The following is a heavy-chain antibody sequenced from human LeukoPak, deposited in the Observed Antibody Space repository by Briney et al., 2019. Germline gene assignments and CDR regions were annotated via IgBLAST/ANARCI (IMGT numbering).Heavy chain of an antibody. CDR1: GGSISSYY. J-gene: IGHJ6*03. Sequence: SETLSLTCTVSGGSISSYYWSWIRQPAGKGLEWIGRIYTSGSTNYNPSLKSRVTMSVDTPKNQFSLKLSSVTAADTAVYYCARPGKKGLYYYYMDVWGKGTTVTVSS. V-gene: IGHV4-4*07. CDR3: ARPGKKGLYYYYMDV. CDR2: IYTSGST.